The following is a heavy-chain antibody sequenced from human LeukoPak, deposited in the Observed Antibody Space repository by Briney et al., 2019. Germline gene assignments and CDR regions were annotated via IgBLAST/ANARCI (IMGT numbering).Heavy chain of an antibody. D-gene: IGHD6-19*01. CDR1: GGSFSGYY. J-gene: IGHJ3*02. V-gene: IGHV4-34*01. CDR2: INHSGST. CDR3: SYSSGWYGDDAFDI. Sequence: SETLSLTCAVYGGSFSGYYWSWIRQPPGKGLEWIGEINHSGSTNYNPSLKSRVTISVDTSKNQFSLKLSSVTAADTAVYYCSYSSGWYGDDAFDIWGQGTIVTVSS.